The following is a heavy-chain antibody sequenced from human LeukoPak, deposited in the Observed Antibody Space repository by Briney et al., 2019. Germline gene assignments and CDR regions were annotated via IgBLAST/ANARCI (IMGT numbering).Heavy chain of an antibody. CDR2: IIPVLGLV. CDR1: GGTFSSYS. J-gene: IGHJ6*02. Sequence: SVKVSCKASGGTFSSYSLSWVRQAPGQGLEWMGRIIPVLGLVHYAQKFQGRVKITADRSTNTAHMEVSRLRSEDTAVYYCAREDETYYDVLTGYSPTYHFAMDVRGQGTSVTV. V-gene: IGHV1-69*04. CDR3: AREDETYYDVLTGYSPTYHFAMDV. D-gene: IGHD3-9*01.